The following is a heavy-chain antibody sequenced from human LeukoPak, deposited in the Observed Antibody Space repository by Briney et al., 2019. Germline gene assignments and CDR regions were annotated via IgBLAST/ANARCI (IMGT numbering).Heavy chain of an antibody. D-gene: IGHD2-8*01. CDR2: TSGSGGST. V-gene: IGHV3-23*01. CDR1: GFTFSSYA. Sequence: PGGSLRLSCAASGFTFSSYAVSWVRQAPGKGLEWVSSTSGSGGSTYSADSVKGRFTISRDNSKNTLYLQMNSLRGEDTALYYCAKDRSCTNDICPGDFDYWGQGTLVTVSS. J-gene: IGHJ4*02. CDR3: AKDRSCTNDICPGDFDY.